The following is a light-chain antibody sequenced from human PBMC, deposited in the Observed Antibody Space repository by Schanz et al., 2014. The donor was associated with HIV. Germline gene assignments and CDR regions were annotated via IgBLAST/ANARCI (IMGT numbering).Light chain of an antibody. Sequence: EIVLTQSPGTLSLSPGERATLSCRASQTVNPYSLAWYQQKRGQAPRLLIYGASTRATGIPPRFSGSGSGTDFTLTINSLEPEDFALYYCQQGGSWPLTFGGGTTVEIK. CDR3: QQGGSWPLT. V-gene: IGKV3-11*01. J-gene: IGKJ4*01. CDR2: GAS. CDR1: QTVNPY.